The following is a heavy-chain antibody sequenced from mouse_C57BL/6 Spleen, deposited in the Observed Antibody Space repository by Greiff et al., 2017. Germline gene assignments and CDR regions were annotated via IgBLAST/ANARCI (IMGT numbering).Heavy chain of an antibody. V-gene: IGHV5-17*01. CDR1: GFTFSDYG. CDR3: ARRTTVLNDLDV. CDR2: IRRGSSTI. J-gene: IGHJ1*03. Sequence: EVQLVESGGGLVKPGGSLKLSCAASGFTFSDYGMHWVRQAPEQGLEWVAYIRRGSSTIYYADTVKGRVTISRDTAKNTQCLQMTRLRSEDTAMYYGARRTTVLNDLDVWGTGTTVTVSS. D-gene: IGHD1-1*01.